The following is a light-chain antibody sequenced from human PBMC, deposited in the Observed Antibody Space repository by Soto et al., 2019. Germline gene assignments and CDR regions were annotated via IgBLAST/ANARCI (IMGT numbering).Light chain of an antibody. V-gene: IGKV1-9*01. CDR2: ATS. CDR3: QQLYSYPVT. J-gene: IGKJ2*01. Sequence: DIQLTQSPSFLSASVGDRVTVTCRASQGISGYLAWYQQKPGKAPKLLIYATSTLQSGVPSRFRGRGSGTEFTLTISSLQPEDCATYYCQQLYSYPVTFGQGTKLEIK. CDR1: QGISGY.